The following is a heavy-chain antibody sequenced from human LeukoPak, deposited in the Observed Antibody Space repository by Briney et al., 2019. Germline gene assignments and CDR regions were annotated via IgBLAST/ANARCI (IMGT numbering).Heavy chain of an antibody. CDR3: ARARLPYYYYYGMDV. V-gene: IGHV4-61*01. CDR2: IYYSGST. J-gene: IGHJ6*02. Sequence: SETLSLTCTVSGGSVSSGSHYWIWIRQSPGKRLEWIGYIYYSGSTNYHPSLKSRITISVDTSKNQFSLKLTSVTAADTAVYYCARARLPYYYYYGMDVWGQGTTVTVSS. CDR1: GGSVSSGSHY.